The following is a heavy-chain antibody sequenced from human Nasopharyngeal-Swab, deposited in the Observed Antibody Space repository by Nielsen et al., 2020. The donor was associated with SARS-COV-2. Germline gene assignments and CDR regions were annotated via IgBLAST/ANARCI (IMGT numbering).Heavy chain of an antibody. CDR2: INSDGSST. D-gene: IGHD2-15*01. CDR1: GFIFNSYW. CDR3: AKGWYDVFDI. V-gene: IGHV3-74*01. J-gene: IGHJ3*02. Sequence: GGSLRLSCAASGFIFNSYWMHWVRQAPGKGLVWVSRINSDGSSTSYADSVKGRFTISRDNAKNTLYLQMNSLRAEDTAVYYCAKGWYDVFDIWGQGTVVTVSS.